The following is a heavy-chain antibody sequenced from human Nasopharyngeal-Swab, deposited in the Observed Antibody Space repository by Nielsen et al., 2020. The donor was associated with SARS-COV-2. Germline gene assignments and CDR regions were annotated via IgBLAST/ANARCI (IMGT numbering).Heavy chain of an antibody. J-gene: IGHJ3*02. D-gene: IGHD2-2*01. Sequence: GGSLRLSCAASGFTFSSYGMHWVRQAPGKGLEWVAVISYDRSNKYYADSVKGRFTISRDNSKNTLYLQMNSLRAEDTAVYYCAKDLRHAYCSSTSCQDAFDIWGQGTMVTVSS. CDR2: ISYDRSNK. CDR1: GFTFSSYG. V-gene: IGHV3-30*18. CDR3: AKDLRHAYCSSTSCQDAFDI.